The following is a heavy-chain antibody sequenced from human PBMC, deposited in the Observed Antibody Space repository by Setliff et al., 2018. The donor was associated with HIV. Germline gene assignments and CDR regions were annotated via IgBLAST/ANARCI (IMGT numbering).Heavy chain of an antibody. Sequence: PSETLSLTCTVSGDSISSYYWSWIRQPPGKGLEWIGYIYYSGSTYYNPSLKSRVTISVDTSKNQFSLKLSSVTAADTAVYYCARTQTQDAFDIWGQGTMVTVS. CDR1: GDSISSYY. V-gene: IGHV4-59*12. J-gene: IGHJ3*02. CDR3: ARTQTQDAFDI. CDR2: IYYSGST.